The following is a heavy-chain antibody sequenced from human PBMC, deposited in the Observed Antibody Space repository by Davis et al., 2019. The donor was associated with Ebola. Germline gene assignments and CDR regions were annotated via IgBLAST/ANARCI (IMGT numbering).Heavy chain of an antibody. V-gene: IGHV4-38-2*02. CDR2: IFHDGTT. CDR3: ARVRYLGDYFDY. J-gene: IGHJ4*02. Sequence: ESLKISCTVSGYSIGSGYQWGWIRQPPGKGLEWLGNIFHDGTTYYNESLRSRLTLSMDTSRNQFSLKVSSMAASDTAIYFCARVRYLGDYFDYWGQGTLVTVSS. D-gene: IGHD3-9*01. CDR1: GYSIGSGYQ.